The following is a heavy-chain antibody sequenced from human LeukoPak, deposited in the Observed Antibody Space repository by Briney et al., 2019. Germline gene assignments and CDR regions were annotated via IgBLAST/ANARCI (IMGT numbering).Heavy chain of an antibody. Sequence: GESLRISCKGSGYSFTNYWLGWVRQMPGKGLEWMGIINPADSNTRYSPSFQGQVTISADKSISTAYLQWCSLQASDTAMYYCARLYSGSDWWGQGTLVTVSS. V-gene: IGHV5-51*01. D-gene: IGHD5-12*01. J-gene: IGHJ4*02. CDR2: INPADSNT. CDR1: GYSFTNYW. CDR3: ARLYSGSDW.